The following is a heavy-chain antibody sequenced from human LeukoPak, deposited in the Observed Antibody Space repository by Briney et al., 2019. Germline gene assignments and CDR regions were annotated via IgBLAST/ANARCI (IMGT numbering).Heavy chain of an antibody. CDR1: GFSFSSYT. V-gene: IGHV3-21*06. Sequence: GGSLRLSCAASGFSFSSYTINWVRQAPGKGLEWVSSISSSGNYIYYADSAKGRFTVSRDNAKSSLYLQMNSLRADDTAVYYCARDPWGAAAFDIWGQGTMVTVSS. D-gene: IGHD3-16*01. J-gene: IGHJ3*02. CDR2: ISSSGNYI. CDR3: ARDPWGAAAFDI.